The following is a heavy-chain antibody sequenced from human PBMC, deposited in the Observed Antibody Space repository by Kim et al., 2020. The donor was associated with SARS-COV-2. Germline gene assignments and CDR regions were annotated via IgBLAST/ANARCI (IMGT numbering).Heavy chain of an antibody. CDR2: FDPEDGET. J-gene: IGHJ5*02. CDR1: GYTLTELS. D-gene: IGHD3-22*01. Sequence: ASVKVSCKVSGYTLTELSMHWVRQAPGKGLEWMGGFDPEDGETIYAQKFQGRVTMTEDTSTDTAYMELSSLRSEDTAVHYCATSPVVVVTPWFDPWGQGTLVTVSS. V-gene: IGHV1-24*01. CDR3: ATSPVVVVTPWFDP.